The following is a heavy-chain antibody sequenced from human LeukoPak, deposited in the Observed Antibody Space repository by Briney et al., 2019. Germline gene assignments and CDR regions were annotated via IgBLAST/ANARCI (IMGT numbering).Heavy chain of an antibody. Sequence: PGGSLRLSCAASGFTFSTSSMNWVRQAPGKGLEWVSAISGSGGSTYYADSVKGRFTISRDNSKNTLYLQMNSLRAEDTAVYYCARGYSYGYYFDYWGQGTLVTVSS. CDR3: ARGYSYGYYFDY. D-gene: IGHD5-18*01. V-gene: IGHV3-23*01. CDR2: ISGSGGST. J-gene: IGHJ4*02. CDR1: GFTFSTSS.